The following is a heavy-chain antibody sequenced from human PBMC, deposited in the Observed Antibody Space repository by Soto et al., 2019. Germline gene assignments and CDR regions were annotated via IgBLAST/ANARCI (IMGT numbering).Heavy chain of an antibody. CDR3: ARAPPTQLGYYYGMDV. CDR1: GFTFRSYA. D-gene: IGHD3-16*01. CDR2: ISYDGSNK. J-gene: IGHJ6*02. Sequence: QVQLVESGGGVVQPGRSLRLSCAASGFTFRSYAMHWVRQAPGKGLEWVAVISYDGSNKYYADSVKGRFTISRDNSKNPLYLQMNSLRAEDTAVYYCARAPPTQLGYYYGMDVWGQGTTFTVSS. V-gene: IGHV3-30-3*01.